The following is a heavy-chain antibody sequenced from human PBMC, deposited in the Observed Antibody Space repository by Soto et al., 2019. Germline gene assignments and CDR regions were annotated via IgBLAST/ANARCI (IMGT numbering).Heavy chain of an antibody. J-gene: IGHJ4*02. CDR2: MSGSGGST. V-gene: IGHV3-23*01. CDR3: VKEGCVADRPCCSLDC. Sequence: PGGSMRVPCGAAGFTFSSYAMRRVRQAPGKRLEWVSAMSGSGGSTYSANSVKGRFTISRDNSKNTLYLQMDSLRAEDTAVYYCVKEGCVADRPCCSLDCCGQGPLVTASP. CDR1: GFTFSSYA. D-gene: IGHD6-6*01.